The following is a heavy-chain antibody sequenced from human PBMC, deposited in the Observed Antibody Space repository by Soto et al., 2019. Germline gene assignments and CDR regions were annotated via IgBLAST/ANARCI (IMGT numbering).Heavy chain of an antibody. CDR1: GGSFSGYY. V-gene: IGHV4-34*01. D-gene: IGHD4-17*01. J-gene: IGHJ4*02. Sequence: SETLSLTCTVYGGSFSGYYWSWIRQPPGKGLEWIGEINHSGSTNYNPSLKSRVTISVDTSKNQFSLKLSSVTAADTAVYYCAIGLLFYGGKRYYFDYWGQGTLVTVFS. CDR3: AIGLLFYGGKRYYFDY. CDR2: INHSGST.